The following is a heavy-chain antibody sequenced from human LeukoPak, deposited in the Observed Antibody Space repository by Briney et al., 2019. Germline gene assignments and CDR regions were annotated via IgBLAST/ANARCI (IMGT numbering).Heavy chain of an antibody. CDR3: ARARVDSSGWRNAFDI. V-gene: IGHV3-21*01. Sequence: GGSLRLSCVASAFSFSSYDMAWVRQAPGKGLEWVSSISRRSKDIYYSDSVKGRFTIFRDDAKNSLSLQMNSLRAEDTAVYYCARARVDSSGWRNAFDIWGQGTMVTVSS. CDR1: AFSFSSYD. CDR2: ISRRSKDI. D-gene: IGHD6-19*01. J-gene: IGHJ3*02.